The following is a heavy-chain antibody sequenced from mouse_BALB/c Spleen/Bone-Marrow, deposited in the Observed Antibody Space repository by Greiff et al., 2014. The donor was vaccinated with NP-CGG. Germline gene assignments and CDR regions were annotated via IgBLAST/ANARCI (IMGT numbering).Heavy chain of an antibody. J-gene: IGHJ1*01. CDR1: GYTFTSYW. D-gene: IGHD2-5*01. CDR2: IDPYDSEA. CDR3: ARSGSNLGRCFDV. V-gene: IGHV1-74*01. Sequence: VQLQQSGAELVRPGASVNLSCKASGYTFTSYWMNWVMQRPEQGLEWIGRIDPYDSEAHYNQKFKDKAILTVDKSSSTAYMQLISLTSEDSAVYYCARSGSNLGRCFDVWGAGTTVTVSS.